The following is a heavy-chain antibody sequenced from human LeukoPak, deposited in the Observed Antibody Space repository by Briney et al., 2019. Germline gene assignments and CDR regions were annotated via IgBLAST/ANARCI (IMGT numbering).Heavy chain of an antibody. J-gene: IGHJ4*02. CDR3: ARDPVYYDSSGDYDY. V-gene: IGHV3-48*04. Sequence: GGSLRLSCAASGFTFSSYSMNWVRQAPGKGLEWVSYISSSSTIYYADSVKGRFTISRDNAKNSLYLQMNSLRAEDTAVYYCARDPVYYDSSGDYDYWGQGTLVTVSS. D-gene: IGHD3-22*01. CDR1: GFTFSSYS. CDR2: ISSSSTI.